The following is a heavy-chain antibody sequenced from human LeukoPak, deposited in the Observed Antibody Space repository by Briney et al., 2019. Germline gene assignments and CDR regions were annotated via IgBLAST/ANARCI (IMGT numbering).Heavy chain of an antibody. CDR2: MNPNSGNT. Sequence: ASVKVSCKASGYTFTSYDINWVRQATGQGLEWMGWMNPNSGNTGYAQKFQGRVTITRNTSISTAYMELSSLRSEDTAVYYCARGGSGIVVVPAALNQNWFDPWGQGTLVTVSS. V-gene: IGHV1-8*03. D-gene: IGHD2-2*01. J-gene: IGHJ5*02. CDR3: ARGGSGIVVVPAALNQNWFDP. CDR1: GYTFTSYD.